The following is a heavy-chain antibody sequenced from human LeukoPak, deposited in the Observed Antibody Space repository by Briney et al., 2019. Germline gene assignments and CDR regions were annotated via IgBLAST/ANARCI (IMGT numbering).Heavy chain of an antibody. J-gene: IGHJ4*02. CDR3: ARLRTFGGAHDY. D-gene: IGHD3-16*01. CDR2: IYSGGST. V-gene: IGHV3-53*01. Sequence: GGSLRLSCAAPGFTVSSNYMSWVRQAPGKGLEWVSVIYSGGSTYYADSVKGRFTISRDNSKNTLYLQMNSLRAEDTAVYYCARLRTFGGAHDYWGQGTLVTVSS. CDR1: GFTVSSNY.